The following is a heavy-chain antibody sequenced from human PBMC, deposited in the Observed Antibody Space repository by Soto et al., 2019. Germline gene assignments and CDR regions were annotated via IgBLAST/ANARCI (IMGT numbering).Heavy chain of an antibody. V-gene: IGHV4-4*02. CDR1: SGSISSSNW. CDR2: IYHSGST. D-gene: IGHD1-1*01. J-gene: IGHJ5*02. CDR3: AREDVQSWFDP. Sequence: SETLSLTYAVSSGSISSSNWWRWVRQPPGKGLEWIGEIYHSGSTNYNPSLKSRVTISVDKSKNQFSLKLSSVTAADTAVYYCAREDVQSWFDPWGQGTLVTVSS.